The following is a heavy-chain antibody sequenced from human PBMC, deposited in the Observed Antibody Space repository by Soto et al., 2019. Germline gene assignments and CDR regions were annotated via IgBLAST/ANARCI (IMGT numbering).Heavy chain of an antibody. Sequence: QVQLVQSGAEVKKPGASVKVSCKASGYTFINYAINWVRQAPGQRLEWMGGINTLNGNTRYSQKFQDRVTITRDTSASTVYMEMSGLRSEDTRVYYCARVGTSDKYYDYVDYWGQGTLVAVSS. D-gene: IGHD3-10*01. V-gene: IGHV1-3*04. J-gene: IGHJ4*02. CDR1: GYTFINYA. CDR2: INTLNGNT. CDR3: ARVGTSDKYYDYVDY.